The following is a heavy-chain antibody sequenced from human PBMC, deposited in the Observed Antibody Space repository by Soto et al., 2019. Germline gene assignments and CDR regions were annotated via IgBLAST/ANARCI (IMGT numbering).Heavy chain of an antibody. CDR1: GGSISSFY. Sequence: PSETLSLTCTVSGGSISSFYWSWIRQPPGKGLEWIGYIYWSGGTNYNPSLKSRVTISVDTSKNQLSLKLSSVTAADTAVYYCVCGAWSSRWDIMDVWGRGTTVIGSS. J-gene: IGHJ6*02. CDR3: VCGAWSSRWDIMDV. V-gene: IGHV4-59*01. D-gene: IGHD6-13*01. CDR2: IYWSGGT.